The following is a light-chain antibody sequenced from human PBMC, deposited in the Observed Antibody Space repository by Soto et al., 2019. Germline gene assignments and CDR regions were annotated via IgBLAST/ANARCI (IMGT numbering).Light chain of an antibody. V-gene: IGKV3-15*01. CDR1: QSVRTS. CDR2: GAS. J-gene: IGKJ1*01. Sequence: EIVMTQSPATLSVSPGERATLSCRASQSVRTSLAWYQHKPGQSPRLFIYGASNRATGFPARFSGSGSGTEFTLTINGLQSEDFAVYYCQQYNDNWPTFGQGTKVEVK. CDR3: QQYNDNWPT.